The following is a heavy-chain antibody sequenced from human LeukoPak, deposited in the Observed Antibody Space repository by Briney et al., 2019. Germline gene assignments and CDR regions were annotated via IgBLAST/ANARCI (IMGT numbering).Heavy chain of an antibody. J-gene: IGHJ4*02. V-gene: IGHV1-18*01. CDR2: ISAYNSNT. D-gene: IGHD3-16*01. Sequence: EASVTVSCKASGYTFTNYGISWVRQAPGQGLEWMGWISAYNSNTNYAQKLQGRVTVTTDTSTSTAYMELRSLRSDDTAVYYCARDLMTYFDYWGQGTLVTVSS. CDR1: GYTFTNYG. CDR3: ARDLMTYFDY.